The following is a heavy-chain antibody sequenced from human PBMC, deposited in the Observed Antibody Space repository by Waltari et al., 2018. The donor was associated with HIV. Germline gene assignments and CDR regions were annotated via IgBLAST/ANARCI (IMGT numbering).Heavy chain of an antibody. CDR3: TKGMYANQDYFDN. Sequence: EVQLVQSGAEAKKPGESLKISCKGSGYSFATYWIGWVRQMPGKGLEWMGIIYPGDSDTRYSPSFQGQVTISADKSIRTAYLQWSSLKASDTAMYYCTKGMYANQDYFDNWGQGTLVTVSS. J-gene: IGHJ4*02. V-gene: IGHV5-51*03. D-gene: IGHD2-8*01. CDR1: GYSFATYW. CDR2: IYPGDSDT.